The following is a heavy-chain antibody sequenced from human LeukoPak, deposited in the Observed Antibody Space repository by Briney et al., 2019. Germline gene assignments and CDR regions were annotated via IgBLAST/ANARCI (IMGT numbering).Heavy chain of an antibody. J-gene: IGHJ4*02. V-gene: IGHV4-61*01. CDR1: GGSISNGSYY. Sequence: SETLSLTCTVSGGSISNGSYYWSWIRQPPGKGLEWIGYIYYSGSTNYNPSLKSRVTISVDTSKNQFSLKLSSVTAADTAVYYCARASRHLAPGAFDYWGQGTLVTVSS. D-gene: IGHD3-10*01. CDR3: ARASRHLAPGAFDY. CDR2: IYYSGST.